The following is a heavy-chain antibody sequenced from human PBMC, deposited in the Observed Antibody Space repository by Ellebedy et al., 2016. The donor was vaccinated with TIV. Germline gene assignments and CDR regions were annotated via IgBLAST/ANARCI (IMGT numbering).Heavy chain of an antibody. J-gene: IGHJ6*02. CDR1: GFTFSSYA. V-gene: IGHV3-30*01. D-gene: IGHD3-9*01. CDR2: ISYDGSNK. Sequence: PGGSLRLSCAASGFTFSSYAMHWVRQAPGKGLEWVAVISYDGSNKYYADSVKGRFTISRDNSKNTLYLQMNSLRAEDTAVYYCAREYTEAYYDILTGYYYGMDVWGQGTTVTVSS. CDR3: AREYTEAYYDILTGYYYGMDV.